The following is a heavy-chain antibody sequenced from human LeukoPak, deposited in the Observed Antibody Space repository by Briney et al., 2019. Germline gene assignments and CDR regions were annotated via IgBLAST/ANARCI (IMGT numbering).Heavy chain of an antibody. CDR3: ARAPPRYSGSYYYFDY. CDR2: IYYSGST. V-gene: IGHV4-39*07. J-gene: IGHJ4*02. CDR1: GGSISSSSYY. Sequence: PSETLSLTCTVSGGSISSSSYYWGWIRQPPGKGLEWIGSIYYSGSTYYNPSLKSRVTISVDTSKNQFSLKLSSVTAADTAVYYCARAPPRYSGSYYYFDYWGRGTLVTVSS. D-gene: IGHD1-26*01.